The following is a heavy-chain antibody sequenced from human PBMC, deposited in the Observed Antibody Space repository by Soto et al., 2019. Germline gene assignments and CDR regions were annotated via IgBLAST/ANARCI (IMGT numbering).Heavy chain of an antibody. CDR1: GGSISSSSYY. Sequence: SETLSLTCTVSGGSISSSSYYWGWIRQPPGKGLECIGSIYYSGSTYYNPSLKSRVTISVDTSKNQFSLKLSSVTAADTAVYYCARHFDTPPSALCDWGQGTLVTV. J-gene: IGHJ4*02. D-gene: IGHD2-2*01. CDR2: IYYSGST. V-gene: IGHV4-39*01. CDR3: ARHFDTPPSALCD.